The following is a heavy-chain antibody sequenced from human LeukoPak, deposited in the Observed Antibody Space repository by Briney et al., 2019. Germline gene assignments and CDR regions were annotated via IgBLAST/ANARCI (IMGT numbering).Heavy chain of an antibody. D-gene: IGHD3-22*01. Sequence: GESLQISCKGSEYSFTSYWSGWVPQMPGKGLEWMGIIYPGDSDTRYSPSFQGQVTISADKSISTAYLQWSSLKASDTAMYYCASSVTYYDNGYFGYWGQGTLVTVSS. CDR2: IYPGDSDT. V-gene: IGHV5-51*01. J-gene: IGHJ4*02. CDR3: ASSVTYYDNGYFGY. CDR1: EYSFTSYW.